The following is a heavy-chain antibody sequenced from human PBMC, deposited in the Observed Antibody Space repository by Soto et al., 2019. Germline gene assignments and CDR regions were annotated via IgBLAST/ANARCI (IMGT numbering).Heavy chain of an antibody. Sequence: GGSLRLSCAASGFTLSSYWKSWVRQAPGKGLEWVANIKQDGSNKYYADSVKGRFTISRDNSKNTLYLQMNSLRAEDTAVYYCARDRITGTTGYYYYYGMDVWGQGTTVTVSS. CDR3: ARDRITGTTGYYYYYGMDV. CDR2: IKQDGSNK. CDR1: GFTLSSYW. J-gene: IGHJ6*02. V-gene: IGHV3-7*01. D-gene: IGHD1-20*01.